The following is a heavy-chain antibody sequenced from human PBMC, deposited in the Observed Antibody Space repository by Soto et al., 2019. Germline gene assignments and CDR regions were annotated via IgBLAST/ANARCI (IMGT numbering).Heavy chain of an antibody. CDR3: ARDPDYYGYDAFDI. J-gene: IGHJ3*02. V-gene: IGHV1-69*01. CDR1: GGTFSSYA. Sequence: QVQLVQSGAEVKKPGSSVKVSCKGSGGTFSSYAISWVRQAPGQGLEWMGGIIPIFGTANYAQKFQGRVTITADESTSTAYMELSSLRSEDTAVYYCARDPDYYGYDAFDIWGQGTMVTVSS. CDR2: IIPIFGTA. D-gene: IGHD3-10*01.